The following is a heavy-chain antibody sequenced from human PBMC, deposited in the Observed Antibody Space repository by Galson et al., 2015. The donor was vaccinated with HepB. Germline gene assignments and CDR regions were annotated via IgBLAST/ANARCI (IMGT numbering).Heavy chain of an antibody. D-gene: IGHD3-16*01. CDR3: AREVGGIVISGGDIYHYYYGMDV. V-gene: IGHV1-18*01. CDR1: GYTFTSHG. CDR2: VSVNNGNT. Sequence: SVKVSCKASGYTFTSHGISWVRQAPGQGLEWMGRVSVNNGNTNYAQKLQGRVTMTTDTSTSTVYMELRSLRSDDTAVYYCAREVGGIVISGGDIYHYYYGMDVWGQGTTVTVSS. J-gene: IGHJ6*02.